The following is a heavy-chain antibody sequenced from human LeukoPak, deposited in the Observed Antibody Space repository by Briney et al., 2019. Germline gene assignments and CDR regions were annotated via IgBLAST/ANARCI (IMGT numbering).Heavy chain of an antibody. V-gene: IGHV4-39*01. CDR3: AKHLPHGDGDKRGFEY. CDR1: GDSISSSGYS. Sequence: SETLSLTCTVFGDSISSSGYSWGWFRQPPGRGLEWVASIDDSGSTYSNPSLRSRVTISVDTAKSKVSLTLRSVSGSDTAVYFCAKHLPHGDGDKRGFEYWGQGTLVTVSS. CDR2: IDDSGST. J-gene: IGHJ4*02. D-gene: IGHD4-23*01.